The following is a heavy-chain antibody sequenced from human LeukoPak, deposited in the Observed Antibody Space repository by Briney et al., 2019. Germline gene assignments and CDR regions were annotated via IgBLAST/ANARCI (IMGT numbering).Heavy chain of an antibody. V-gene: IGHV3-20*04. CDR2: INWNGGST. CDR3: ARVSDDNSGYYGGYYFDY. D-gene: IGHD3-22*01. CDR1: GFTFDDYG. J-gene: IGHJ4*02. Sequence: GGSLRLSCAASGFTFDDYGMSWVRQAPGKGLEWVSGINWNGGSTGYADSVKGRFTISRDNAKNSLYLQMNSLRAEDTALYYCARVSDDNSGYYGGYYFDYWGQGTLVTVSS.